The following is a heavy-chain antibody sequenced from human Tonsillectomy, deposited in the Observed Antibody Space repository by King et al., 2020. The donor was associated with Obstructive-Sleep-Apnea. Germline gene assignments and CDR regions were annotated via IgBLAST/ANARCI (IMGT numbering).Heavy chain of an antibody. CDR2: ISSSSSYI. CDR1: GFTFSSYS. CDR3: ARGEGYYQQNWFDP. Sequence: DVQLVESGGGLVKPGGSLRLSCAASGFTFSSYSMNWVRQAPGKGLEWVSSISSSSSYIYYADSVKGRFTISRDNAKNSLYLQMNSLRAEDTAVYYCARGEGYYQQNWFDPWGQGTLVTVSS. V-gene: IGHV3-21*01. D-gene: IGHD3-22*01. J-gene: IGHJ5*02.